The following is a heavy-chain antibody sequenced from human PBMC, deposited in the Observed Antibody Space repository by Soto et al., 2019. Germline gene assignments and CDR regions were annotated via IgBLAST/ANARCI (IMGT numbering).Heavy chain of an antibody. J-gene: IGHJ3*02. CDR2: IKSKTDGGTT. CDR3: TTDFGPSSRAFDI. Sequence: GGSLRLSCAASGFTFSNAWMSWVRQAPGKGLEWVGRIKSKTDGGTTDYAAPVKGRFTISRDDSKNTLYLQMNSLKTEDTAVYYCTTDFGPSSRAFDIWGQGTMVTVSS. D-gene: IGHD3-10*01. V-gene: IGHV3-15*01. CDR1: GFTFSNAW.